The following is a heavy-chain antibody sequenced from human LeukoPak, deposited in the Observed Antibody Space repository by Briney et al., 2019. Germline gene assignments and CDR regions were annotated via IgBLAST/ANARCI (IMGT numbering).Heavy chain of an antibody. D-gene: IGHD6-13*01. Sequence: ASVKVSCKASGYTFTTYWIQWVRQAPGQGLEWVALINPNDGSITYAHKFQGRVTMTRDTSTSTVYMDLSRLTSEDTAVYYCVRAPRDSSTMLDYWGQGTLVTVSS. CDR2: INPNDGSI. CDR1: GYTFTTYW. CDR3: VRAPRDSSTMLDY. V-gene: IGHV1-46*01. J-gene: IGHJ4*02.